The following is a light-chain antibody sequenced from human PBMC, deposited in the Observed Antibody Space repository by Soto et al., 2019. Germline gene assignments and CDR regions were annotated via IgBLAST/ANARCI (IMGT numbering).Light chain of an antibody. V-gene: IGKV4-1*01. Sequence: DIVLTQSPDALAVSLGERATINCKSSQTLLYSSNNKNYLAWYQQKPRQPPKLLIYWASTRQSGVPDRFSASGSGTDFPLSISSLQAADVAVYFCQQYYSDPLTFGQGTRLEIK. J-gene: IGKJ5*01. CDR3: QQYYSDPLT. CDR2: WAS. CDR1: QTLLYSSNNKNY.